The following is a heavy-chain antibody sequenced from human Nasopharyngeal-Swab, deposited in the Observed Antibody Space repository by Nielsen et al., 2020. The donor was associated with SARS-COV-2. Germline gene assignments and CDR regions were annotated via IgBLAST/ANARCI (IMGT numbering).Heavy chain of an antibody. CDR1: GFTFSSYS. Sequence: GESLKISCAASGFTFSSYSMNWVRQAPGKGLEWVSYISSSSSTIYYADSVKGRFTISRDNAKNSPYLQMNSLRAADTAVYYCARRETPGMATIHFDYWGQGTLVTVSS. J-gene: IGHJ4*02. CDR2: ISSSSSTI. D-gene: IGHD5-24*01. V-gene: IGHV3-48*01. CDR3: ARRETPGMATIHFDY.